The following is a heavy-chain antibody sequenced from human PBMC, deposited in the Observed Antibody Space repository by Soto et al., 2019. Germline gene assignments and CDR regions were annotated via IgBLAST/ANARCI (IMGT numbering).Heavy chain of an antibody. CDR3: ARGLGDYRDAFDI. V-gene: IGHV3-30-3*01. J-gene: IGHJ3*02. Sequence: QMQLVESGGGVVQPGRSLRLSCAASGFTFSSYAMYWVRQAPGKGLEWVAGISYDGSNKYYADSVKGRFTISRNNSKNTLYLQMNSLRAEDTAVYYCARGLGDYRDAFDIWCQGPMVTASS. CDR2: ISYDGSNK. D-gene: IGHD4-4*01. CDR1: GFTFSSYA.